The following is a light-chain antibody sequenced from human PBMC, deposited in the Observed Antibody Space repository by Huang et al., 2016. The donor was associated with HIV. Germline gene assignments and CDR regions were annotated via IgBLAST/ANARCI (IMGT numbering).Light chain of an antibody. Sequence: GDRVTITCQASQDISNYLNWYQQKPGKAPKLLIYYASELETGVPSRFSGSGSGTYFTFTIRSLQPEDFATYYCQQHDHLPVTFGGGTRVDI. J-gene: IGKJ4*01. V-gene: IGKV1-33*01. CDR1: QDISNY. CDR3: QQHDHLPVT. CDR2: YAS.